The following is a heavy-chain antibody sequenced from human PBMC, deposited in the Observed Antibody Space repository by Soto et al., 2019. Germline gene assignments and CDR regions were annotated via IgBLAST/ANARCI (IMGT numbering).Heavy chain of an antibody. D-gene: IGHD3-22*01. CDR3: ARDSTVPDYYYDSSGYLDY. J-gene: IGHJ4*02. V-gene: IGHV3-30*04. CDR1: GFTFSSYA. Sequence: GESLKISCAASGFTFSSYAMHWVRQAPGKGLEWVAVISYDGSNKYYADSVKGRFTISRDNSKNTLYLQMNSLRAEDMAVYYCARDSTVPDYYYDSSGYLDYWGQGTLVTVSS. CDR2: ISYDGSNK.